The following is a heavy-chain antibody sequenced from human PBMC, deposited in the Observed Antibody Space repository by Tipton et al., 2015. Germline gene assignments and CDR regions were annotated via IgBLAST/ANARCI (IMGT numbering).Heavy chain of an antibody. V-gene: IGHV4-34*01. J-gene: IGHJ4*02. D-gene: IGHD6-19*01. Sequence: LRLSCTASGFTFGDYAMNWFRQAPGKGLEWIGEIYHSGSTNYNPSLKSRVTISVDTSKNQFSLRLSSVTAADTAVYYCARTVLGSALPEFDYWGQGTLVTVSS. CDR1: GFTFGDYA. CDR2: IYHSGST. CDR3: ARTVLGSALPEFDY.